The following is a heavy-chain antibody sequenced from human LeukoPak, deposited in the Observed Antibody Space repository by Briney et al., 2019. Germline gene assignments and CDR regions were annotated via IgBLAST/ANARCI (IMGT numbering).Heavy chain of an antibody. CDR2: IYTSGST. CDR3: ARHAARAGWFDP. D-gene: IGHD6-6*01. V-gene: IGHV4-4*09. Sequence: SETLSLTCTVSGGSISSYYWSWIRQPPGKGLEWIGYIYTSGSTNYNPSLKSRVTISVDTSKNQFSLKLSPVTAADTAVYYCARHAARAGWFDPWGQGTLVTVSS. CDR1: GGSISSYY. J-gene: IGHJ5*02.